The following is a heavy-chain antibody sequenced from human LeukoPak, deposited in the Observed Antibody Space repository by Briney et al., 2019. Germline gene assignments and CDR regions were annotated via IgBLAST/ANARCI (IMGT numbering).Heavy chain of an antibody. CDR1: GFTFSSYS. D-gene: IGHD5-18*01. CDR3: ARDFIYSSGAFDI. CDR2: ISSSSSTI. Sequence: AGGSLRLSCAASGFTFSSYSMNWVRQAPGKGLEWVSYISSSSSTIYYADSVKGRFTISRDNSKNTLYLQMNSLRAEDTAVYYCARDFIYSSGAFDIWGQGTMVTVSS. V-gene: IGHV3-48*01. J-gene: IGHJ3*02.